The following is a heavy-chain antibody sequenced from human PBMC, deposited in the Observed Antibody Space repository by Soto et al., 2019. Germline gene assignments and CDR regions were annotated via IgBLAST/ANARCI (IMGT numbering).Heavy chain of an antibody. CDR1: GGSISSGGYY. Sequence: PSETLSLTCTVSGGSISSGGYYWSWIRQHPGKGLEWFGYIYYSGSTYYNPSLKSRVTISVDTSKNQFSLKLSSVTAADTAVYYCAREVYDILTGSRHPDYWGQGTLVTVSS. CDR3: AREVYDILTGSRHPDY. V-gene: IGHV4-31*03. D-gene: IGHD3-9*01. CDR2: IYYSGST. J-gene: IGHJ4*02.